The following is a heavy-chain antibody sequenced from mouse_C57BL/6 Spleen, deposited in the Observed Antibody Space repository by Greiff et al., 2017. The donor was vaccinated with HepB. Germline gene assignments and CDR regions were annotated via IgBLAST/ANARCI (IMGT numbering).Heavy chain of an antibody. CDR3: ARGGGYDDAMDY. CDR1: GYTFTSYW. J-gene: IGHJ4*01. V-gene: IGHV1-69*01. D-gene: IGHD2-2*01. Sequence: QVQLQQPGAELVMPGASVKLSCKASGYTFTSYWMHWVKQRPGQGLEWIGEIDPSDSYTNYNQKFKGKSTLTVDKSSSTAYMQLISLTSEDSAVYYCARGGGYDDAMDYWGQVASVTVSS. CDR2: IDPSDSYT.